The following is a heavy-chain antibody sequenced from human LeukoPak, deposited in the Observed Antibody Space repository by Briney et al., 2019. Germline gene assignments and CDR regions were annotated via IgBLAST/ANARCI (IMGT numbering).Heavy chain of an antibody. V-gene: IGHV3-48*03. CDR1: GFTFSSYE. Sequence: GGSLRLSCAASGFTFSSYEMNWVRQAPGKGLEWVSYISSSGSTIYHADSVKGRFTISRDNAKNSLYLQMNSLRAEDTAVYYCARGCSGGSCYPPNWFDPWGQGTLVTVSS. D-gene: IGHD2-15*01. CDR3: ARGCSGGSCYPPNWFDP. J-gene: IGHJ5*02. CDR2: ISSSGSTI.